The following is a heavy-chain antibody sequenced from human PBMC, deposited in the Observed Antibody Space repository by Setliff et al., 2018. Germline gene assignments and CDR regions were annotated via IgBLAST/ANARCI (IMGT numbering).Heavy chain of an antibody. CDR1: GGTFSSYA. D-gene: IGHD2-15*01. V-gene: IGHV1-69*13. Sequence: SVKVSCKASGGTFSSYAISWVRQAPGQGLEWMGGIIPIFGTANYAQKFQGRVTITADESTSTAYMELSSLRSEDTAVYYCERAYCSGGSCFRPMDYWGQGTLVTVSS. CDR3: ERAYCSGGSCFRPMDY. CDR2: IIPIFGTA. J-gene: IGHJ4*02.